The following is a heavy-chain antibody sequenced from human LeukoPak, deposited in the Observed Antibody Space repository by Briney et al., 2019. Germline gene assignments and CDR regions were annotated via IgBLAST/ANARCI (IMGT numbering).Heavy chain of an antibody. J-gene: IGHJ4*02. Sequence: GGSLRLSCAASGFTFSTYGMHWVRQAPGKGLEWVAFIRYDGSNKYYADSVKGRFTISRDNANNSLYLQMNSLRGDDTASYYCATDSSGFSYWGQGILVAVSS. CDR2: IRYDGSNK. CDR3: ATDSSGFSY. V-gene: IGHV3-30*02. CDR1: GFTFSTYG. D-gene: IGHD3-22*01.